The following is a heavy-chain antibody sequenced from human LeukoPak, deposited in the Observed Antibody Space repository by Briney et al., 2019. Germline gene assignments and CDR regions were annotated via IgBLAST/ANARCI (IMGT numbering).Heavy chain of an antibody. Sequence: VASVKVSCKASGYTFTGYYMHWVRQAPGQGLEWMGWINPNSGGTNYGQKFQGRVTMTRDTSISTAYMELSRLRSDDTAVYYCARDLAARRKPNYFDYWGQGTLVTASS. V-gene: IGHV1-2*02. D-gene: IGHD6-6*01. J-gene: IGHJ4*02. CDR1: GYTFTGYY. CDR2: INPNSGGT. CDR3: ARDLAARRKPNYFDY.